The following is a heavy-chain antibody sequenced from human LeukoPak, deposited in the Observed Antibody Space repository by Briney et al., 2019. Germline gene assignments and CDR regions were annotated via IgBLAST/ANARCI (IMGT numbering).Heavy chain of an antibody. Sequence: GGSLRLSCAASGFTFSSYWMSWVRQAPGKGLEWVANIKQDGSEKYYVDSVKGRFTISRDNAKNSLYLQMNSLRAEDTAVYYCAKVSPRYNYYYGMDVWGQGTTVTVSS. CDR1: GFTFSSYW. J-gene: IGHJ6*02. V-gene: IGHV3-7*01. CDR2: IKQDGSEK. CDR3: AKVSPRYNYYYGMDV.